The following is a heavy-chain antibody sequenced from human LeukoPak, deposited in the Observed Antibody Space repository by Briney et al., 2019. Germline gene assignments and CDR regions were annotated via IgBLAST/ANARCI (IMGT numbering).Heavy chain of an antibody. CDR2: ISYDGSNK. D-gene: IGHD4-17*01. Sequence: GGSLRLSCAASGFTFSSYAMHWVRQAPGKGLEWVAVISYDGSNKYYADSVKGRFTISRDNSKNTLYLQMNSLRAEDTALYYCARDPGTLRFPDYWGQGTLVTVSS. V-gene: IGHV3-30-3*01. CDR1: GFTFSSYA. J-gene: IGHJ4*02. CDR3: ARDPGTLRFPDY.